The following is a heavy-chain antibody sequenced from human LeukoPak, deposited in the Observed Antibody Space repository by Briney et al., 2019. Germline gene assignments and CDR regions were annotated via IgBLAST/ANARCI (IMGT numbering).Heavy chain of an antibody. D-gene: IGHD3-10*01. CDR2: IRYDGSNK. J-gene: IGHJ4*02. CDR1: GFTFSSYA. V-gene: IGHV3-30*02. Sequence: GGSLRLSCAASGFTFSSYAMHWVRQAPGKGLEWVTFIRYDGSNKYYADSVKGRFTISRDNSKNTVYLEVISLTDEDTAVYYCAKDDAWLRYGEWSQGTLVTVSS. CDR3: AKDDAWLRYGE.